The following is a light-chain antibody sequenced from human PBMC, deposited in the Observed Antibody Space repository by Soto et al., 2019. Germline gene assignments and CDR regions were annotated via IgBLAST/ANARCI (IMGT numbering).Light chain of an antibody. Sequence: IVLTQSPATLSLSPGERATLSCRASQSVSSYLAWYQQRLGQAPRLLIYDTSNRATGIPARFSGSGSGTDFTLTISSLEPEDFAVYYCQQRNYWPITFGQGTRLESK. CDR1: QSVSSY. CDR2: DTS. J-gene: IGKJ5*01. V-gene: IGKV3-11*01. CDR3: QQRNYWPIT.